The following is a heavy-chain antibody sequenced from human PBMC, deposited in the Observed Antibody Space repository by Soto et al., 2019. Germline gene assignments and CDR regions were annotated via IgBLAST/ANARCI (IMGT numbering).Heavy chain of an antibody. CDR2: INAGNGNT. J-gene: IGHJ5*02. V-gene: IGHV1-3*01. Sequence: WASVKVSCKASGYTFTSYAIHWVRQAPGQRLEWMGWINAGNGNTKYSQKFQGRVTITRDTSASTAYMELSSLRSEDTAVYYCARSTGSYYVWFDPWGQGTLVTVSS. D-gene: IGHD1-26*01. CDR3: ARSTGSYYVWFDP. CDR1: GYTFTSYA.